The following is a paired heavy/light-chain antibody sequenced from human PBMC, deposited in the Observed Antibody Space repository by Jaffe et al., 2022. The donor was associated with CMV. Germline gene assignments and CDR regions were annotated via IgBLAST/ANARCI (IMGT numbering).Heavy chain of an antibody. V-gene: IGHV5-10-1*03. CDR2: IDPSDSYT. J-gene: IGHJ6*02. D-gene: IGHD2-15*01. CDR3: ASDARDIVVVVAAKYYYYGMDV. CDR1: GYSFTSYW. Sequence: EVQLVQSGAEVKKPGESLRISCKGSGYSFTSYWISWVRQMPGKGLEWMGRIDPSDSYTNYSPSFQGHVTISADKSISTAYLQWSSLKASDTAMYYCASDARDIVVVVAAKYYYYGMDVWGQGTTVTVSS.
Light chain of an antibody. J-gene: IGKJ3*01. Sequence: DIVMTQSPLSLPVTPGEPASISCRSSQSLLHSNGYNYLDWYLQKPGQSPQLLIYLGSNRASGVPDRFSGSGSGTDFTLKISRVEAEDVGVYYCMQALQTPLTFGPGTKVDIK. CDR3: MQALQTPLT. V-gene: IGKV2-28*01. CDR2: LGS. CDR1: QSLLHSNGYNY.